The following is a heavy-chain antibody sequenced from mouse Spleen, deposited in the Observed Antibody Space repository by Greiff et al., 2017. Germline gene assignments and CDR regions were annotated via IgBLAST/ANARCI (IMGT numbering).Heavy chain of an antibody. CDR3: ARHDYDPVYAVDY. D-gene: IGHD2-4*01. CDR2: ISSGGSYT. Sequence: EVQLVESGGDLVKPGGSLKLSCAASGFTFSSYGMSWVRQTPDKRLEWVATISSGGSYTYYPDSVKGRFTISRDNAKNTLYLQMSSLKSEDTAMYYCARHDYDPVYAVDYWGRDPTVPVSS. V-gene: IGHV5-6*01. CDR1: GFTFSSYG. J-gene: IGHJ4*01.